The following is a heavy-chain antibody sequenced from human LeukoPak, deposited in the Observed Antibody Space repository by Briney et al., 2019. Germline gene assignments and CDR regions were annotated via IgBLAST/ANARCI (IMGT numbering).Heavy chain of an antibody. CDR2: IIPIFGTA. V-gene: IGHV1-69*13. J-gene: IGHJ6*02. D-gene: IGHD3-3*01. Sequence: SVKVSRKASGGTFSSYAISWVRQAPGQGLEWMGGIIPIFGTANYAQKFQGRVTITADESTSTAYMELSSLRSEDTAVYYCARDPFGVVISDYYYYGMDVWGQGTTVTVSS. CDR1: GGTFSSYA. CDR3: ARDPFGVVISDYYYYGMDV.